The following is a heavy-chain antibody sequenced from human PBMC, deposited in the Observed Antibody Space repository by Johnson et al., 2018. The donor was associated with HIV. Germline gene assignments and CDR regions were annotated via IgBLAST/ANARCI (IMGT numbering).Heavy chain of an antibody. V-gene: IGHV3-30*19. Sequence: QMQLVESGGGVVQPGRSLRLSCAASGFTFSRYGMHWVRQAPGKGLEWVAVIWYDGSNTYYADSVQGRFTISRDNSKNTLYLQMNSLGAEDTAVYYCARAPWAGYSDGLLDWGQGTMVTVSS. CDR2: IWYDGSNT. CDR3: ARAPWAGYSDGLLD. J-gene: IGHJ3*01. CDR1: GFTFSRYG. D-gene: IGHD5-18*01.